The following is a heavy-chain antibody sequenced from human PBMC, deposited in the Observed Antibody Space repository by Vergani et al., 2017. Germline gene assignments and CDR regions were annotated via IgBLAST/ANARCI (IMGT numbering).Heavy chain of an antibody. CDR2: INAGNGNT. Sequence: QVPLVQSGAEVKKPGASVKVSCKASGYTFTSYAMHWVRQAPGQRLEWMGWINAGNGNTKYSQKFQGRVTITRDTSASTAYMELSSLRSEDTAVYYCARGGFYDYVWGSYRLRGGYYFDYWGQGTLVTVSS. CDR1: GYTFTSYA. CDR3: ARGGFYDYVWGSYRLRGGYYFDY. V-gene: IGHV1-3*01. D-gene: IGHD3-16*02. J-gene: IGHJ4*02.